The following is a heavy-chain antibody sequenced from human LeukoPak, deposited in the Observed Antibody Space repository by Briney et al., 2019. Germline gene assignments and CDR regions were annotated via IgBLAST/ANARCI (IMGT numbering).Heavy chain of an antibody. V-gene: IGHV4-34*01. CDR1: GGSFSGYY. Sequence: SETLSLTCAVYGGSFSGYYWSWIRQPSGKGLEWIGEINHSGSTNYNPSLKSRVTISVDTSKNQFSLKLSSVTAADTAVYYCARALGYCSGGSCYAHPWGQGTLVTVSS. CDR2: INHSGST. D-gene: IGHD2-15*01. J-gene: IGHJ5*02. CDR3: ARALGYCSGGSCYAHP.